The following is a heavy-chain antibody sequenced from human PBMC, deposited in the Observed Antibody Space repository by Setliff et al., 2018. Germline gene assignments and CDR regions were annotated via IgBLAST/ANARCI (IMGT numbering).Heavy chain of an antibody. D-gene: IGHD3-3*01. V-gene: IGHV1-18*01. CDR1: GYTFTSYD. J-gene: IGHJ6*02. Sequence: ASVKVSCKASGYTFTSYDINWVRQAPGQGLEWMGWISAYNHNTNYAQKLQGRVTMTTDTSTSTAYMELRSLRSDDTAVYYCAREGRFQLPQYYYYYGMDVWGQGTTVTVSS. CDR3: AREGRFQLPQYYYYYGMDV. CDR2: ISAYNHNT.